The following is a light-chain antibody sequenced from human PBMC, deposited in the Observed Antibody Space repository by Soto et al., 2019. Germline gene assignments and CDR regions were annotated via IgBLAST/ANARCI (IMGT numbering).Light chain of an antibody. J-gene: IGKJ1*01. CDR1: QSVSNNY. CDR2: GAS. CDR3: QQYGSSPWT. Sequence: EIVLTQSPGTLSLSPGERATLSCRASQSVSNNYLAWYQQKPGQTPRLLIYGASSRATGIPDRFSGSGSGTDFTLTISSLEPEDFVVYYCQQYGSSPWTFGQGTKVESK. V-gene: IGKV3-20*01.